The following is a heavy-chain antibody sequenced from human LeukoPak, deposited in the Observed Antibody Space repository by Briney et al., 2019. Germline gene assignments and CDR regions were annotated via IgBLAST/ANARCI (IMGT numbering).Heavy chain of an antibody. CDR1: GFTFTNSA. CDR3: AAGSEGYGDYVDAY. CDR2: IVVGSGNT. V-gene: IGHV1-58*01. Sequence: AASVKVSCKASGFTFTNSAVQWVRQARGQRLEWIGWIVVGSGNTNYAQKFQERVTITRDMSASTAYMELSSLRSDDTAVYYCAAGSEGYGDYVDAYWGQGTLVTVSS. D-gene: IGHD4-17*01. J-gene: IGHJ4*02.